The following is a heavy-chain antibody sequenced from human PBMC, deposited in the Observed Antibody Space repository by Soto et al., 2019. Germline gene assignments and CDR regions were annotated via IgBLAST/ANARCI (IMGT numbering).Heavy chain of an antibody. CDR2: INHSGNT. CDR1: GGSFSGYY. D-gene: IGHD5-12*01. Sequence: QVQLQQWGAGLLKPSETLSLTCAVYGGSFSGYYWSWIRQPPGKGLEWIGEINHSGNTNYNPSLKSRVTISVDTSKNQFSLKLSSVTAADTAVYYCAYLEMATIPFGYWGQGTLVTVSS. J-gene: IGHJ4*02. CDR3: AYLEMATIPFGY. V-gene: IGHV4-34*01.